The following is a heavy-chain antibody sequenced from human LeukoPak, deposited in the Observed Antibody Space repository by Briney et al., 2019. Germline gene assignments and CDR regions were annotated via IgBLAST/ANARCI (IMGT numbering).Heavy chain of an antibody. V-gene: IGHV4-38-2*02. J-gene: IGHJ5*02. CDR1: GYSISSGYY. CDR2: IYHSGST. Sequence: PSETLSLTCTVSGYSISSGYYWGWIRQPPGKGLEWIGSIYHSGSTYYNPSLKSRVTISVDTSKNQFSLKLSSVTAADTAVYYCARHHCSGGSCYSENWFDPWGQGTLVTVSS. D-gene: IGHD2-15*01. CDR3: ARHHCSGGSCYSENWFDP.